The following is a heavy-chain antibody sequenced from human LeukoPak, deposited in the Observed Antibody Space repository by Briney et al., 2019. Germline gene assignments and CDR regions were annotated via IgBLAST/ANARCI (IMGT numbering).Heavy chain of an antibody. CDR2: ISAGGSTI. Sequence: GGSLRLSCAASGFTFSTYSMNWVRQAPGKGLEWVSYISAGGSTIYYADSVQGRFTISKDNAKSSLSLQMSSLTAEDTALYYCARAPAPRHCTSTSCPRGPFDYWGQGTLVTVSS. CDR3: ARAPAPRHCTSTSCPRGPFDY. D-gene: IGHD2-2*01. J-gene: IGHJ4*02. V-gene: IGHV3-48*01. CDR1: GFTFSTYS.